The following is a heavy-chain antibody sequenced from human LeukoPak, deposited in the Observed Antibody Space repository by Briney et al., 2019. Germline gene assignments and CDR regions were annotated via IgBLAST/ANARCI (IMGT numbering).Heavy chain of an antibody. D-gene: IGHD5/OR15-5a*01. CDR1: GGSISSYN. J-gene: IGHJ3*02. V-gene: IGHV4-4*07. Sequence: SETLSLTCTVSGGSISSYNWSWIRQPAGKGLEWIGRLYSSGSTNYSPSLKSRITMSADTSKNQFSLKLSSVTAADTAVYYCARGSTSRDAFDIWGQGTMVTVSS. CDR2: LYSSGST. CDR3: ARGSTSRDAFDI.